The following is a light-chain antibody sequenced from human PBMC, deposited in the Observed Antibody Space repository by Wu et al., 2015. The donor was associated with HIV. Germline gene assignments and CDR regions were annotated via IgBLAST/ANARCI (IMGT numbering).Light chain of an antibody. J-gene: IGKJ1*01. V-gene: IGKV1-17*03. CDR2: AAS. CDR1: QGISNY. Sequence: DIQMTQSPSAMSASVGDRVTITCRASQGISNYLAWYQQKSGEAPRLLVYAASTLQSGVPSRFSGSGSGSEFTLTISSLQPEDFATYYCQQHKTYPRTFGRGTRVDIE. CDR3: QQHKTYPRT.